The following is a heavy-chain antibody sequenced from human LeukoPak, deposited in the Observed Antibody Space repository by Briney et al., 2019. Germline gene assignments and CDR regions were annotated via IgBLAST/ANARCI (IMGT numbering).Heavy chain of an antibody. V-gene: IGHV4-59*01. J-gene: IGHJ6*02. Sequence: SETLSLTCTVSGGSISSYYWSWIRQPPGKGLEWIGYIYSSGSSNYNPSLKSRVTISIDTSKNQFSLRLSSVTAADTAVYYCARESQWYYGMDVWGQGTTVTVS. CDR1: GGSISSYY. CDR2: IYSSGSS. D-gene: IGHD6-19*01. CDR3: ARESQWYYGMDV.